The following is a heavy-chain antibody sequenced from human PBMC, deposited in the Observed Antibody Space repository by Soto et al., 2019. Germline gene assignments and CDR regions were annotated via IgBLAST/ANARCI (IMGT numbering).Heavy chain of an antibody. V-gene: IGHV1-8*01. D-gene: IGHD3-3*01. Sequence: ASVKVSCKASGYTFTSYDINWVRQATGQGLEWMGWMNPNSGNTGYAQNFQGRVTMTRNTSISTAYMELSSLRSEDTAVYYCASGKTTKYYDFWSGYYYYYGMDVWGQGTTVTVSS. CDR2: MNPNSGNT. J-gene: IGHJ6*02. CDR3: ASGKTTKYYDFWSGYYYYYGMDV. CDR1: GYTFTSYD.